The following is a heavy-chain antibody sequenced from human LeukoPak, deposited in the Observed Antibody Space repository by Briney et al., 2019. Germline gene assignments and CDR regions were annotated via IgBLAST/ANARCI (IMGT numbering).Heavy chain of an antibody. V-gene: IGHV4-59*08. D-gene: IGHD5-24*01. Sequence: SETLSLTCTVSGGSISSYYWSWIRQPPGKGLEWIGYIYYSGSTNYNPSLKSRVTISVDTSKNQFSLKLSSVTAADTAVYYCARWHLDGYNAYDAFDIWGQGTMVSVSS. CDR2: IYYSGST. CDR1: GGSISSYY. CDR3: ARWHLDGYNAYDAFDI. J-gene: IGHJ3*02.